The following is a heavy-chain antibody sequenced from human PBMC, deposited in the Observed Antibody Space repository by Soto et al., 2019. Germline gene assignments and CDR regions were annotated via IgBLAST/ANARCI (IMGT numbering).Heavy chain of an antibody. CDR1: GFTFSSYW. D-gene: IGHD5-12*01. Sequence: EVQLVESGGGLVQPGGSLRLSCAASGFTFSSYWMHWVRQAPGKGLVWVSRINNDGSSIIYADSVKGRFTTSRDNAKNTLYLQMNSLRAEDTAVYYWARYGVATIPLDYWGQGTLVTV. J-gene: IGHJ4*02. CDR3: ARYGVATIPLDY. CDR2: INNDGSSI. V-gene: IGHV3-74*01.